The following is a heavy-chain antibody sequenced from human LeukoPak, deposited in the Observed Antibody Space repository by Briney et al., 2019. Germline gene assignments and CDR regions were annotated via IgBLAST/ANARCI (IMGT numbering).Heavy chain of an antibody. CDR3: ARSLYSNSWFPRKIQDAFDI. CDR1: GGSISSYY. CDR2: IYYSGST. D-gene: IGHD6-13*01. V-gene: IGHV4-59*01. Sequence: SETLSLTCTVSGGSISSYYWSWIRQPPGKGLEWIGYIYYSGSTNYNPSLKSRVTISVDTSKNQFSLKLSSVTAADTAVYYCARSLYSNSWFPRKIQDAFDIWGQGTMVTVSS. J-gene: IGHJ3*02.